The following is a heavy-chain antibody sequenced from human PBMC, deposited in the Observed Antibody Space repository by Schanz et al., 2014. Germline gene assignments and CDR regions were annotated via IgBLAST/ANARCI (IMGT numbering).Heavy chain of an antibody. J-gene: IGHJ3*02. Sequence: LQLQESGSGLMKPSQTLSLTCAVSGGSISSGGYSWNWIRQSPGKGLKWIGYIYYSGNTYYNPSLKSRVTISVDRSKNQFSLNLSSATAADTAVYYCARDRGHGDLPGDIWGQGTMVTVSS. CDR3: ARDRGHGDLPGDI. CDR2: IYYSGNT. D-gene: IGHD4-17*01. CDR1: GGSISSGGYS. V-gene: IGHV4-30-2*06.